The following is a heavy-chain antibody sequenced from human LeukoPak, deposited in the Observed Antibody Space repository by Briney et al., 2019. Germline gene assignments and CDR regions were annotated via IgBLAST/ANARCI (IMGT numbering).Heavy chain of an antibody. Sequence: PSETLSLTRTVSGGSISSYYWSWIRPPPGEGLEWIGYIYYSGSTSYNPSLKSRVTISVDTSKNQFSLKLSSVTAADTAVYYCVRRRCSGGSCLPYYFDYWGQGTLVTVSS. J-gene: IGHJ4*02. V-gene: IGHV4-59*08. CDR2: IYYSGST. D-gene: IGHD2-15*01. CDR1: GGSISSYY. CDR3: VRRRCSGGSCLPYYFDY.